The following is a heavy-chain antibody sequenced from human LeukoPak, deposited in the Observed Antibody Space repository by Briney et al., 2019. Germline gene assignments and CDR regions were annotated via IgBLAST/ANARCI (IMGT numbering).Heavy chain of an antibody. V-gene: IGHV3-7*01. Sequence: GGSLRLSCAASGFTFSTYWMSWVRQAPGKGLEWVANIDQDGSEKNYVDSVKGRFTISRDNPRNTLYLQMNSLRPEVTSVYYCSKEGTHRFGALIQRAYDVWGRGKMVPVSS. D-gene: IGHD3-10*01. CDR1: GFTFSTYW. J-gene: IGHJ3*01. CDR2: IDQDGSEK. CDR3: SKEGTHRFGALIQRAYDV.